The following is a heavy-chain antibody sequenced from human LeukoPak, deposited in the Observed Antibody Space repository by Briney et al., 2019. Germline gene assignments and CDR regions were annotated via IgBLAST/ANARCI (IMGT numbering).Heavy chain of an antibody. J-gene: IGHJ4*02. CDR1: GYIFMSYY. D-gene: IGHD1-26*01. CDR2: INPSGGST. Sequence: GALVKVSCKASGYIFMSYYMHWVRQAPGQGLEWMGIINPSGGSTSYAQKFQGRVTMTRDTSTSTVYMELSSLRSEDTAVYYCARDRWELTSWGQGTLVTVSS. CDR3: ARDRWELTS. V-gene: IGHV1-46*01.